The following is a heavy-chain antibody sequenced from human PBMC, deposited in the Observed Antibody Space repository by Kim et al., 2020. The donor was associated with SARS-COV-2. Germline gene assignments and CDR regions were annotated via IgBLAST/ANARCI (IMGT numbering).Heavy chain of an antibody. D-gene: IGHD3-22*01. Sequence: SETLSLTCTVSGGSISSSSYYWGWIRQPPGKGLEWIGSIYYSGSTYYNPSLKSRVTISVDTSKNQFSLKLSSVTAADTAVYYCARDGMVYYYDSSGYYYDPYYYYGMDVWGQGTTVTVSS. CDR3: ARDGMVYYYDSSGYYYDPYYYYGMDV. J-gene: IGHJ6*02. V-gene: IGHV4-39*07. CDR1: GGSISSSSYY. CDR2: IYYSGST.